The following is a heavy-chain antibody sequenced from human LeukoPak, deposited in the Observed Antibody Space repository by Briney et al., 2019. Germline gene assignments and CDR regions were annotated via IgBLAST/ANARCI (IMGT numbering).Heavy chain of an antibody. J-gene: IGHJ4*02. CDR1: GGSISSYY. CDR2: IYYSGST. V-gene: IGHV4-59*01. D-gene: IGHD2-15*01. CDR3: ARTIYCSGGSCYRGLFDY. Sequence: SETLSPTCTVSGGSISSYYWSWIRQPPGKGLEWIGYIYYSGSTNYNPSLKSRVTMSVDTSKNQFSLNLSSVTAADTAVYYCARTIYCSGGSCYRGLFDYWAREPWSPSPQ.